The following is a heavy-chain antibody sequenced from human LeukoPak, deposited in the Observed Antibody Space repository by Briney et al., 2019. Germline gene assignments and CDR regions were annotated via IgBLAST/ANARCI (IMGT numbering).Heavy chain of an antibody. CDR2: INPKIGGT. D-gene: IGHD3-9*01. V-gene: IGHV1-2*02. CDR1: GYTFTDYY. J-gene: IGHJ4*02. Sequence: GASVKVSCKASGYTFTDYYIHGVRQAAGQGLEGMGYINPKIGGTNFVQRFQRRVSMTRATSIPTAHMQLRTVTSDDTPVYYCARDSSRRPQIYDIATSFSTDSWGQGTLVTVSS. CDR3: ARDSSRRPQIYDIATSFSTDS.